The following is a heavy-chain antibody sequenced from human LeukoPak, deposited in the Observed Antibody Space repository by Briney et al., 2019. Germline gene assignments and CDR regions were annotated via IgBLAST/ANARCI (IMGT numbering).Heavy chain of an antibody. V-gene: IGHV3-33*01. J-gene: IGHJ4*02. Sequence: GRSLRLSCAASGFAFSSYGMHWVRQAPGKGLEWVAVIWYDGSNKYYADSVKGRFTISRDNSKNTLYLQMNSLRAEDTAVYYCARGLKKNYYDSSGYPPDYWGQGTLVTVSS. D-gene: IGHD3-22*01. CDR2: IWYDGSNK. CDR1: GFAFSSYG. CDR3: ARGLKKNYYDSSGYPPDY.